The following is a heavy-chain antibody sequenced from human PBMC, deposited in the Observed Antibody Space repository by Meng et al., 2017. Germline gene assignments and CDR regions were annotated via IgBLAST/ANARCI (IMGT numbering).Heavy chain of an antibody. D-gene: IGHD3-22*01. CDR3: ARGKRYYYDSSGYYPDY. J-gene: IGHJ4*02. V-gene: IGHV3-7*01. CDR1: GFSFSSNW. CDR2: IRKDGSEK. Sequence: GESLKISCAASGFSFSSNWMSWVRQAPGKGLEWVANIRKDGSEKHYVDSVKGRFTISRDNAKNSLYLQMNSLRAEDTAVYYCARGKRYYYDSSGYYPDYWGQGTLVTVSS.